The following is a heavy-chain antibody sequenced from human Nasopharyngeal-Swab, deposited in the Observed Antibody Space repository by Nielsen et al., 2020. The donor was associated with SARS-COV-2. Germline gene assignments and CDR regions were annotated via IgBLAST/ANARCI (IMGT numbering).Heavy chain of an antibody. CDR3: ARYPKQRELTFDY. V-gene: IGHV1-69*13. CDR1: GGTFSSYA. Sequence: SVKVSCKASGGTFSSYAISWVRQAPGQGLEWMGGIIPIFGTANYAQKFQGRVTITADESTSTAYMELSSLRSEDTAVYYCARYPKQRELTFDYWGQGTLVTVSS. J-gene: IGHJ4*02. D-gene: IGHD1-26*01. CDR2: IIPIFGTA.